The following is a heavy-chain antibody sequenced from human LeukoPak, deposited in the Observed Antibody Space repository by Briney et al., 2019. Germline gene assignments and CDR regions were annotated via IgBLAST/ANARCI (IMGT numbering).Heavy chain of an antibody. V-gene: IGHV3-23*01. J-gene: IGHJ4*02. CDR2: ISAGGGIT. Sequence: GGSLRLSCAASGFAFTTYAMTWVRRAPGKGLEWGSGISAGGGITSYADSVKGRFTVSRDNSKNTLYLQMNSLRAEDTAVYYCAKDFEGNYPDYFDYWGQGTLVTVSS. CDR3: AKDFEGNYPDYFDY. CDR1: GFAFTTYA. D-gene: IGHD1-7*01.